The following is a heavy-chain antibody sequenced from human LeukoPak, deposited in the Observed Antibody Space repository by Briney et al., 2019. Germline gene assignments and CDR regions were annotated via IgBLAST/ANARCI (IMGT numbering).Heavy chain of an antibody. CDR1: GYMFTAYY. Sequence: ASVKVSCKASGYMFTAYYINWVRQSPGLGLEWLGWVNPNGGGTTYAQNFQGRVTMTSDTSTSTAYLELNGLRSDDMAVYFCARLNSGNLRGILYWGQGSLVTVSS. CDR3: ARLNSGNLRGILY. J-gene: IGHJ4*02. D-gene: IGHD3-10*01. CDR2: VNPNGGGT. V-gene: IGHV1-2*02.